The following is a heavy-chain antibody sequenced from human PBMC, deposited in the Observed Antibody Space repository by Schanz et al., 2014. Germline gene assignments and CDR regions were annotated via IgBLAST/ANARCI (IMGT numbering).Heavy chain of an antibody. CDR3: ARGLIAAAGGAFDS. D-gene: IGHD6-13*01. V-gene: IGHV3-23*01. J-gene: IGHJ4*02. CDR2: ISGGGGTT. CDR1: GFNFSDYA. Sequence: EVHLLESGGGLVPPGGSLRLSCAASGFNFSDYAMCWVRQAPGKGLEWVSAISGGGGTTYYTDSVKGRFTISRDNSKTTVYLQMNSLRAGDAAVYYCARGLIAAAGGAFDSWGQGTLVAVSA.